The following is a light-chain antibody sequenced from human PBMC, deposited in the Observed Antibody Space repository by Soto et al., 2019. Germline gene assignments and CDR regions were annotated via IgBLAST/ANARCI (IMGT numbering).Light chain of an antibody. V-gene: IGLV7-46*01. Sequence: QAVVTQEPSLTVSPGGTVTLTCGSSTGTVTSGHYPYWFQQKPGQAPRTLIYDTYNKHSLTPARFSGSLLGGKAALTLSGXXXXXXAEYYCLLSYSGARVFGGGTKLTVL. CDR2: DTY. J-gene: IGLJ3*02. CDR1: TGTVTSGHY. CDR3: LLSYSGARV.